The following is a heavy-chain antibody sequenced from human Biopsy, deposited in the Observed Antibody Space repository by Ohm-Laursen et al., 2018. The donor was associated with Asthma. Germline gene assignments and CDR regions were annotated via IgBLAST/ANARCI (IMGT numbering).Heavy chain of an antibody. Sequence: SSVNVSCKTSGYTFNSAGITWVRQAPGQGLEWMGWISVYNGNTKVAQKLQDRVTMITDTSTSTAYMELRSLRSDDTAVYFCARAVDYSHYYGIDVWGQGTTVTVS. D-gene: IGHD3-10*01. CDR1: GYTFNSAG. CDR3: ARAVDYSHYYGIDV. CDR2: ISVYNGNT. V-gene: IGHV1-18*01. J-gene: IGHJ6*02.